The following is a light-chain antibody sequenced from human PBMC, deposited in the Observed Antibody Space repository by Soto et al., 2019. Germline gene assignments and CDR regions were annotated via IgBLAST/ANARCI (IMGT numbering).Light chain of an antibody. J-gene: IGLJ1*01. CDR2: EVS. Sequence: QSALTQPASVSGSPGQSITISCTGTSSDVGGYNYVSWYQQYPGKAPKLMIYEVSNRPSGVSNRFSGSKSGNTASLTISGLQAEDEADYYCSSYTGSSTLDVFGTGTKLTVL. CDR3: SSYTGSSTLDV. CDR1: SSDVGGYNY. V-gene: IGLV2-14*01.